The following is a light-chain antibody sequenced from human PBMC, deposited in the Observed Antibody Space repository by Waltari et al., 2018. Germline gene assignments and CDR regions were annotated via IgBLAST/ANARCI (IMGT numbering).Light chain of an antibody. V-gene: IGLV9-49*01. CDR1: SAYNNYK. J-gene: IGLJ3*02. Sequence: QPLLTQTPSASASLVASVTLTCTLSSAYNNYKVDWYPQRPGKGPRFGMRVGPGGIVGSKGDGIPDRFSVLGSGLNRYLTIKNIQEEDESDYHCGAGHGSGNNFVPVFGGGTKLTVL. CDR2: VGPGGIVG. CDR3: GAGHGSGNNFVPV.